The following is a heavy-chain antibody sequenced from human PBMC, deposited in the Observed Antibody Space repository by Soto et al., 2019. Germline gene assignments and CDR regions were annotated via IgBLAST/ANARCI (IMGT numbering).Heavy chain of an antibody. D-gene: IGHD1-7*01. CDR3: AGPPELTRIYYYYGMDV. V-gene: IGHV1-69*12. Sequence: QVQLVQSGAEVKKPGSSVKVSCKASGGTFSSYAISWVRQAPGQGLEWMGGIIPIFGTANYAQKFQGRVTIPADESTSTAYMGLSSLRSEDTAVYYCAGPPELTRIYYYYGMDVWGQGTTVTVSS. CDR1: GGTFSSYA. CDR2: IIPIFGTA. J-gene: IGHJ6*02.